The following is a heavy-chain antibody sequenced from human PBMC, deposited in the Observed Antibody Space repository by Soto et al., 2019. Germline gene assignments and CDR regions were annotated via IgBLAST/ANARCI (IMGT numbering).Heavy chain of an antibody. Sequence: GGSLRLSCAASGFTFSSYSMNWVRQAPGKGLEWVSSISSSSSYIYYADSVKGRFTISRDNAKNSLYLQMNSLRAEDTAVYYCARDRATALFDYWGQGTLVTVSS. CDR2: ISSSSSYI. CDR1: GFTFSSYS. J-gene: IGHJ4*02. CDR3: ARDRATALFDY. V-gene: IGHV3-21*01. D-gene: IGHD1-26*01.